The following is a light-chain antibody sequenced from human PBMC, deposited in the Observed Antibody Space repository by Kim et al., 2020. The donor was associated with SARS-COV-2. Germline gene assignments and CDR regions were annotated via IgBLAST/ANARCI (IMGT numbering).Light chain of an antibody. V-gene: IGKV1-5*01. Sequence: SALPASVGDRVTVTCRATQYVTRGLAWYQQKPGRAPKLLIYDASTLDRGVPSRFRGSGSGTEFALAINSLQPDDFESYYCQHRQTFGQGTKVDIK. CDR3: QHRQT. CDR1: QYVTRG. CDR2: DAS. J-gene: IGKJ1*01.